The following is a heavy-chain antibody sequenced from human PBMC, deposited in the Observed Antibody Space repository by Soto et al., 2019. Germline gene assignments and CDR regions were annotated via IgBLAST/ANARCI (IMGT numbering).Heavy chain of an antibody. V-gene: IGHV4-59*08. Sequence: PSETLSLTCTVSGGSISSYYWSWIRQPPGKGLEWIGYIYYSGSTNYNPSLKSRVTISVDTSKNQFSLKLSSVTAADTAVYYCARQYEYYDILTGRWRFDPWGQGTLVTVSS. CDR3: ARQYEYYDILTGRWRFDP. D-gene: IGHD3-9*01. CDR2: IYYSGST. CDR1: GGSISSYY. J-gene: IGHJ5*02.